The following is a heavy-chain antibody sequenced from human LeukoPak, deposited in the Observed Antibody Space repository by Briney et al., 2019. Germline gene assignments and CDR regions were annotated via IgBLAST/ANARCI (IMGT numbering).Heavy chain of an antibody. CDR1: GGSISSYY. D-gene: IGHD3-10*01. Sequence: SETLSLTCTVSGGSISSYYWTWIRQPAGKGLEWIGRISTSGSTNYNPSLKSRVTMSVDTSKNQFSLKLSSVTAADTAVYYCARDWLWFGELFMIWFDPWGQGTLVTVSS. V-gene: IGHV4-4*07. J-gene: IGHJ5*02. CDR2: ISTSGST. CDR3: ARDWLWFGELFMIWFDP.